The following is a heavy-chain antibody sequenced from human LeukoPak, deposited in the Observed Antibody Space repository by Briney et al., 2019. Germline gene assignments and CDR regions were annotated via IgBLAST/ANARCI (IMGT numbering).Heavy chain of an antibody. V-gene: IGHV1-18*01. D-gene: IGHD3-3*01. J-gene: IGHJ4*02. Sequence: ASVKVSCKTSGYTFTSYGINWVRQAPGQGLEWMGRISAHNGNANYAQKFQGRVTMTTDTLATTAYMELRSLRSDDTAVYYCARDLERYYDLEGRSGYWGQGTLVTASS. CDR2: ISAHNGNA. CDR3: ARDLERYYDLEGRSGY. CDR1: GYTFTSYG.